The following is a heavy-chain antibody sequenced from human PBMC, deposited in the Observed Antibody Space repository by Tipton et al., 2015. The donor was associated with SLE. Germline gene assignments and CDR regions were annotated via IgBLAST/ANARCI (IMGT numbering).Heavy chain of an antibody. Sequence: TLSLTCTVSSGSISSSSDYWGWIRQPPGKGLEWLGYIYYSGGTFYSPSLKSRVTISVDASKNQFSLKLTAVTAADTAMYFCAREGPRLDPWGQGILVTVSS. CDR2: IYYSGGT. V-gene: IGHV4-31*03. CDR1: SGSISSSSDY. CDR3: AREGPRLDP. J-gene: IGHJ5*02.